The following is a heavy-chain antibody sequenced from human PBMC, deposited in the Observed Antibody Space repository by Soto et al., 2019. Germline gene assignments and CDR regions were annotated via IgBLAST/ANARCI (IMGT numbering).Heavy chain of an antibody. V-gene: IGHV1-69*01. D-gene: IGHD3-22*01. CDR1: RGTFTNYA. CDR2: IMPFFGSG. Sequence: QVYLVQSGAEVKKPGSSVKVSCKALRGTFTNYAFSWVRQAPGQGLEWMGGIMPFFGSGNYAQKFQGRINITADESTSSVYLELTSLRSEDTAVYHCARDRAGYYSHFVYWGQGTLVTVSS. J-gene: IGHJ4*02. CDR3: ARDRAGYYSHFVY.